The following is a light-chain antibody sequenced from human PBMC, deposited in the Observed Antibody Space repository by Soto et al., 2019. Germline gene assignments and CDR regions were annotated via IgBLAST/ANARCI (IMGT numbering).Light chain of an antibody. CDR2: EVS. J-gene: IGLJ1*01. V-gene: IGLV2-14*01. CDR1: SSDVGGYNY. CDR3: SSYTSSSTLV. Sequence: QSALTQPASVSGSPGQSITISCTGTSSDVGGYNYVSWYQQHPGKAPKLMIYEVSHRPSGVSNRFSGSKSGNTASLTISGLQDEDEADYYCSSYTSSSTLVFGTGTKVTVL.